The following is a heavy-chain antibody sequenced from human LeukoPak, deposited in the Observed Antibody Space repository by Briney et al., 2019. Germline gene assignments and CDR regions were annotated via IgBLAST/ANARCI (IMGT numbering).Heavy chain of an antibody. V-gene: IGHV4-38-2*02. CDR3: ARDGTMIVVPGAPDY. Sequence: PSETLSLTCTVSGYSISSGYYWGWIRQPPGKGLEWIGSIYHSGSTYYNPSLKSRVTISVDTSKNQFSLKLSSVTAADTAVYYCARDGTMIVVPGAPDYWGQGTLVTVSS. D-gene: IGHD3-22*01. J-gene: IGHJ4*02. CDR2: IYHSGST. CDR1: GYSISSGYY.